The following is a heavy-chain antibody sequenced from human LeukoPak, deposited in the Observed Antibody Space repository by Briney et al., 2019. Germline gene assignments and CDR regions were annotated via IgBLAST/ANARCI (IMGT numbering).Heavy chain of an antibody. V-gene: IGHV1-2*02. J-gene: IGHJ4*02. CDR2: INPSSGGT. CDR1: GYTFTGYY. D-gene: IGHD3-22*01. Sequence: GASVKVSCKTSGYTFTGYYMHWVRQAPGQRLEWMGWINPSSGGTNYAQRFQGRVTMTRDTSISTAYMELSGLRSDDTAVYYCARGQYYYDDAYPLHCWGQGTLVTVSS. CDR3: ARGQYYYDDAYPLHC.